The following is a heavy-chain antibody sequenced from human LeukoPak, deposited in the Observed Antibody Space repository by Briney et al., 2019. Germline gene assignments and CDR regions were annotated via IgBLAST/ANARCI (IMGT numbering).Heavy chain of an antibody. CDR3: ARVGRNYDFWSGYLFNWFDP. J-gene: IGHJ5*02. Sequence: PSETLSLTCAVYGGSFSGYYWSWIRQPPGKGLEWIGEINHSGSTNYNPSLKSRVTIPVDTSKNQFSLKLSSVTAADTAVYYCARVGRNYDFWSGYLFNWFDPWGQGTLVTVSS. D-gene: IGHD3-3*01. CDR2: INHSGST. V-gene: IGHV4-34*01. CDR1: GGSFSGYY.